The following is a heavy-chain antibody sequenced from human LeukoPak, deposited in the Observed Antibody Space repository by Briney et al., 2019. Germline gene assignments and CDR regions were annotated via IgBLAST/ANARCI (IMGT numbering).Heavy chain of an antibody. CDR2: ISAYNGST. CDR1: GYTFTSYG. V-gene: IGHV1-18*01. D-gene: IGHD6-13*01. J-gene: IGHJ4*02. CDR3: ARVQGEQQPFDY. Sequence: ASVKVSCKASGYTFTSYGISWVRQAPGQGLEWMGWISAYNGSTNYARKLQGRVTMTTDTSTSTAYMELRSLRSDDTAVYYCARVQGEQQPFDYWGQGTLVTVSS.